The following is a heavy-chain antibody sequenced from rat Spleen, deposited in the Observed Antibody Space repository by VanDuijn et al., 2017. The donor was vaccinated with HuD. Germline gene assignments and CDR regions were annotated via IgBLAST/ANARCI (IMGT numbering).Heavy chain of an antibody. CDR3: TREGNYPGITTDVMDA. V-gene: IGHV5-25*01. D-gene: IGHD1-4*01. CDR1: GFTFSHYD. Sequence: EVQLVESGGGLVQPGGSMNLSCAASGFTFSHYDMAWVRQAPKKGLEWVASITNTGGSTYYPDSVKGRFTISRDNAKSTLYLQMNSLRSEDTATYYCTREGNYPGITTDVMDAWGQGASVTVSS. CDR2: ITNTGGST. J-gene: IGHJ4*01.